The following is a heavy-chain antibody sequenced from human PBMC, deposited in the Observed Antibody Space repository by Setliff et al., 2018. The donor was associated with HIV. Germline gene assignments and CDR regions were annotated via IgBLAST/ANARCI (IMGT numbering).Heavy chain of an antibody. CDR2: IGAYNGDT. D-gene: IGHD6-25*01. Sequence: ASVKVSCKVSGDTFNNYGLNWVRQAPGQGLEWMGWIGAYNGDTKYAQKFQDRVTMTIDTSASTAYMELRSLTSDDTAMYYCSRDRSATWTPTTYWGQGTLVTVSS. CDR3: SRDRSATWTPTTY. V-gene: IGHV1-18*01. J-gene: IGHJ4*02. CDR1: GDTFNNYG.